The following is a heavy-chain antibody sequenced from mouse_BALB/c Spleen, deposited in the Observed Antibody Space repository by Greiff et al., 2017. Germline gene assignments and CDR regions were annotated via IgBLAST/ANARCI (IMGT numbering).Heavy chain of an antibody. CDR3: TRIYDGYSAWFAY. V-gene: IGHV1S16*01. J-gene: IGHJ3*01. CDR2: INPSNGGT. Sequence: VQLQQSGAELVKPGASVKLSCKASGYTFTSYYIYWVKQRPGQGLEWIGEINPSNGGTNFNEKFKSKATLTVDKSSSTAYMQLSSLTSEDSAVYYCTRIYDGYSAWFAYWGQGTLVTVSA. D-gene: IGHD2-3*01. CDR1: GYTFTSYY.